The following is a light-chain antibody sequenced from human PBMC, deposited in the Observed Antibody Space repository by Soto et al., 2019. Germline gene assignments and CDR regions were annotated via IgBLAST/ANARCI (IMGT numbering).Light chain of an antibody. CDR1: SSDVGGYNY. J-gene: IGLJ2*01. CDR2: EVS. V-gene: IGLV2-14*01. CDR3: SSYTSSSTRVV. Sequence: QSALTQPASVSGSPGQSITISCTGTSSDVGGYNYVSWYQQHPGKAPKLMIYEVSNRPSRVSNRFSGSKSGNTASLTISGLQAEDEADYYCSSYTSSSTRVVFGGGTKVTVL.